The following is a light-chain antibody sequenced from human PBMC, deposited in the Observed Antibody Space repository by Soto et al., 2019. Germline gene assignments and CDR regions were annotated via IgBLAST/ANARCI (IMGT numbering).Light chain of an antibody. CDR3: CSYAGIYTFYV. CDR2: DVT. Sequence: QSALTQPRSVSGSPGQSVTISCTGTSSDVGGYNYVSWYQQHPGKAPKLMIYDVTKRPSGVPDRFSGSKSGNTASLTISGLQAEGEADYYCCSYAGIYTFYVFGTGTKLTVL. J-gene: IGLJ1*01. CDR1: SSDVGGYNY. V-gene: IGLV2-11*01.